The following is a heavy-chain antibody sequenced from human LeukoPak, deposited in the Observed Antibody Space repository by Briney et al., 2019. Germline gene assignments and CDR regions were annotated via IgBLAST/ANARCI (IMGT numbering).Heavy chain of an antibody. CDR1: GGSISSGCYY. J-gene: IGHJ5*02. V-gene: IGHV4-61*02. CDR2: IYTSGSI. CDR3: ARELNLVRAVSYNWFDP. Sequence: SQTLSLTCTVSGGSISSGCYYWSWIRQPAGKGLEWIGRIYTSGSINYNSSLKSRVTISLDTSKNQFSLKLSSVTAADTAVYYCARELNLVRAVSYNWFDPWGQGTLVTVSS. D-gene: IGHD3-10*01.